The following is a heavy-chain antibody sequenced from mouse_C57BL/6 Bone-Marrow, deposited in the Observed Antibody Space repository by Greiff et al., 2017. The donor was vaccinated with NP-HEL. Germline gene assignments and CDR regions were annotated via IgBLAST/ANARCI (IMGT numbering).Heavy chain of an antibody. Sequence: VQLQQSGPELVKPGASVKIPCKASGYTFTDYNMDWVKQSHGKSLEWIGDINPNNGGTIYNQKFKGKATLTVDKSSSTAYMELRSLTSEETAVYYCARPLYYYGSSYWYFDVWGTGTTVTVSS. V-gene: IGHV1-18*01. D-gene: IGHD1-1*01. CDR3: ARPLYYYGSSYWYFDV. CDR1: GYTFTDYN. CDR2: INPNNGGT. J-gene: IGHJ1*03.